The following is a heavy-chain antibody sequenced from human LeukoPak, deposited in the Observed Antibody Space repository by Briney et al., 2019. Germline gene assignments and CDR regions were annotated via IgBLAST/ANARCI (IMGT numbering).Heavy chain of an antibody. CDR3: ARDPEI. J-gene: IGHJ3*02. D-gene: IGHD1-14*01. CDR1: GFTFSSYS. V-gene: IGHV3-48*04. Sequence: GGSLRLSCAASGFTFSSYSMNWVRRAPGKGLEWVTYISSSSSTIYYADSVKGRFTISRDNAKNSLYLQMNSLRAEDTAVYYCARDPEIWGQGTMVTVSS. CDR2: ISSSSSTI.